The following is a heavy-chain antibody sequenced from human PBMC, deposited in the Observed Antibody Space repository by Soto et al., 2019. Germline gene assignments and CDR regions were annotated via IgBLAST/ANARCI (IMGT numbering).Heavy chain of an antibody. CDR3: ARSIAYNWNYGGWFDP. Sequence: GGSLRLSCVASGFTFSDYYMSWIRQAPGKGLEWVSYISSSGSTIYYADSVKGRFTISRDNAKNSLYLQMNSLRAEDTAVYYCARSIAYNWNYGGWFDPWGQGTLVTVSS. CDR2: ISSSGSTI. J-gene: IGHJ5*02. V-gene: IGHV3-11*01. CDR1: GFTFSDYY. D-gene: IGHD1-7*01.